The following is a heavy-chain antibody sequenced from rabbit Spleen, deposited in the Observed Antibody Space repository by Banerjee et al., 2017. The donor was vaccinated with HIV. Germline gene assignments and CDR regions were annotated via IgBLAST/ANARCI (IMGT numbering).Heavy chain of an antibody. CDR3: ARDGAGGSYFAL. CDR2: ISTGIFGST. CDR1: GVSFSGDSY. J-gene: IGHJ4*01. D-gene: IGHD8-1*01. V-gene: IGHV1S40*01. Sequence: QSLEESGGDLVKPGASLTLTCTASGVSFSGDSYMCWVRQAPGKGLEWIACISTGIFGSTYYASWAKGRFTISKTSSTTVTLQMTSLTAADTATYFCARDGAGGSYFALWGPGTLVTVS.